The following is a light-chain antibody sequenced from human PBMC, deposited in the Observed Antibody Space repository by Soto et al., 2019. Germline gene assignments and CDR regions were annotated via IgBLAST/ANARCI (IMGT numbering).Light chain of an antibody. V-gene: IGKV1-9*01. CDR1: QGVSRY. J-gene: IGKJ1*01. CDR3: QHCDTGWP. Sequence: DIQLTQSPSFLSASVGDRVAITCRASQGVSRYVAWYQQKPGKPPELLIYAASTLETGVPSRFSGSGSGREFTLTISGLQPDDFATYYCQHCDTGWPFGQGTKVDIK. CDR2: AAS.